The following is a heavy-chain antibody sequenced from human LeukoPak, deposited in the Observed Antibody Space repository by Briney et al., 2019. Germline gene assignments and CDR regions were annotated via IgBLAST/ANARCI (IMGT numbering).Heavy chain of an antibody. V-gene: IGHV3-66*01. CDR1: GFSFSNAW. CDR3: ARASTLRTGDAH. J-gene: IGHJ4*02. Sequence: PGGSLRLSCAASGFSFSNAWMSWVRQAPGKGLEWVSVIYTGGSTSYADSVKGRFTISRDSSTNTLFLQMNSLRAEDTAVYYCARASTLRTGDAHWGQGTLVTVSS. CDR2: IYTGGST. D-gene: IGHD7-27*01.